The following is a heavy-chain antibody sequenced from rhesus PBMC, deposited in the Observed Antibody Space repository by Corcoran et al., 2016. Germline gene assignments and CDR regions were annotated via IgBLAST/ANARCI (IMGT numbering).Heavy chain of an antibody. CDR2: VEPEDGEA. D-gene: IGHD6-25*01. V-gene: IGHV1-111*02. CDR3: ATAHPYSGSFDY. J-gene: IGHJ4*01. CDR1: GYTLTDYY. Sequence: EVQLVQSGAEVKKPGAAVKISCKASGYTLTDYYLHWVRQDPGKGLERMCHVEPEDGEARHEQKLQGRVTITASTSTDTAYMVLSSLRSEATAVYYCATAHPYSGSFDYWGQGVLVTVSS.